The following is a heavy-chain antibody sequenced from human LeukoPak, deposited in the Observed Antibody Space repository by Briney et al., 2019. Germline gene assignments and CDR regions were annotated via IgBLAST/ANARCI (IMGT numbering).Heavy chain of an antibody. CDR3: AKDRTHRRYYDSTGYYNQYDY. J-gene: IGHJ4*02. CDR1: GFTFSGHV. CDR2: IWYDGSNK. V-gene: IGHV3-33*06. Sequence: GGSLRLSCAASGFTFSGHVMHWVRQAPGKGLEWVAVIWYDGSNKYSADSVKGRFTISRDNSRNTLYLQMNSLRAEDTAIYYCAKDRTHRRYYDSTGYYNQYDYWGQGALVTVSS. D-gene: IGHD3-22*01.